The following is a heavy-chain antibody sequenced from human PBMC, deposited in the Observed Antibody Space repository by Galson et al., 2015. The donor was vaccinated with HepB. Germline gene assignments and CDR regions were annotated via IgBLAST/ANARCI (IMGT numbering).Heavy chain of an antibody. J-gene: IGHJ4*02. CDR2: ISSDSTYT. CDR1: GFTFNDYN. Sequence: SLRLSCAASGFTFNDYNMIWVRQAPGKGLECVSAISSDSTYTYYADPVRGRFTISRDNTKNSLYLQMNSLRVEDTAIYYCARDPPLGAPFDYWGQGTLVTVSS. V-gene: IGHV3-21*01. CDR3: ARDPPLGAPFDY. D-gene: IGHD7-27*01.